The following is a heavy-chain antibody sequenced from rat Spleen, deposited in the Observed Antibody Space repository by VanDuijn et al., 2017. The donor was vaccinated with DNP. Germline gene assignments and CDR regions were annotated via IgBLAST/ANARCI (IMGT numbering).Heavy chain of an antibody. V-gene: IGHV5S13*01. J-gene: IGHJ3*01. CDR3: ARPHSHNYGGFGY. CDR2: VPSSGGST. Sequence: EVRLMESGGGLVQPGRSLKLSCAASGFSFSNFAMAWVRQAPTKGLEWVASVPSSGGSTYYPDSVKGRFIISRDNARNTLYLQMNSLRSEDTATYYCARPHSHNYGGFGYWGRGTLVTVSS. CDR1: GFSFSNFA. D-gene: IGHD1-10*01.